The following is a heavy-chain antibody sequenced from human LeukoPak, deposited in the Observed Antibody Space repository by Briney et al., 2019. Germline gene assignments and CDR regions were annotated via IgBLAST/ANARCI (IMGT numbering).Heavy chain of an antibody. V-gene: IGHV4-61*02. D-gene: IGHD3-10*01. J-gene: IGHJ6*03. CDR1: GGSISSGSYY. Sequence: SETLSLTCTVSGGSISSGSYYWSWIRQPAGKGLEWIGRIYISGSTNYNPFLKSRVTISVDTSKNQFSLKLSSVTAADTAVYYCVRESVTMVRGVITYYYYYMDVWGKGTTVTISS. CDR3: VRESVTMVRGVITYYYYYMDV. CDR2: IYISGST.